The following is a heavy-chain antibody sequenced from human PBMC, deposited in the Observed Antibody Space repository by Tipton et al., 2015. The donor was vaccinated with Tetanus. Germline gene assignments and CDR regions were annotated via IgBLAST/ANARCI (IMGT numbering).Heavy chain of an antibody. CDR3: ARLTGHSMDVVDYYYFGMDV. J-gene: IGHJ6*02. Sequence: TLSLTCAVYGASFSDYYWSWIRQAPGKGLEWIGEINHSGNTNHNPSLKSRVTLSVDTSKNQFSLKLNSVTAADTAMYYCARLTGHSMDVVDYYYFGMDVWGQGTKVTVSS. CDR1: GASFSDYY. V-gene: IGHV4-34*01. D-gene: IGHD2-21*01. CDR2: INHSGNT.